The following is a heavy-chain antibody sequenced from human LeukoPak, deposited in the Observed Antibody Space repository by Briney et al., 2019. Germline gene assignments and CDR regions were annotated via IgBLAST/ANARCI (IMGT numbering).Heavy chain of an antibody. CDR3: ARDPAVAGKGEVDY. V-gene: IGHV3-21*01. Sequence: GGSLRLSCAASGFTFSSYSMNWVRQAPGKGLEWVSSISSSSSYIYYADSLKGRFTISRDNAKNSLYLQMSSLRAEDTAVYYCARDPAVAGKGEVDYWGQGTLVTVSS. CDR2: ISSSSSYI. CDR1: GFTFSSYS. J-gene: IGHJ4*02. D-gene: IGHD6-19*01.